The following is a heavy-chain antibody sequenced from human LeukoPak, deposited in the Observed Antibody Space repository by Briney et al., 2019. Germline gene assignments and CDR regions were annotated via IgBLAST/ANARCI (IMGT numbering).Heavy chain of an antibody. CDR2: IRYDGSNK. Sequence: PGGSLRLSCAASGFTFSDYGMHWVRQAPGKGLEWVALIRYDGSNKYYADSVKGRFTISRDNFKNTLYLQMNSLRAEDTAVYYCAKGDSSGYYGGPLGYWGQGTLVTASS. V-gene: IGHV3-30*02. J-gene: IGHJ4*02. CDR3: AKGDSSGYYGGPLGY. D-gene: IGHD3-22*01. CDR1: GFTFSDYG.